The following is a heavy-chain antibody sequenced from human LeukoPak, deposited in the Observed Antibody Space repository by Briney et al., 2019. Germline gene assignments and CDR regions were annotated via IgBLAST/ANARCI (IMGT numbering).Heavy chain of an antibody. CDR3: ARGERTGGYYYYYYYGMDV. CDR2: IYHSGST. CDR1: GGSISSGGYS. J-gene: IGHJ6*02. D-gene: IGHD7-27*01. Sequence: PSQTLSLTCAVSGGSISSGGYSWSWIRQPPGKGLEWIGYIYHSGSTYYNPSLKSRVTISVDRSKNQFSLKLSSVTAADTAVYYCARGERTGGYYYYYYYGMDVWGQGTTVTVSS. V-gene: IGHV4-30-2*01.